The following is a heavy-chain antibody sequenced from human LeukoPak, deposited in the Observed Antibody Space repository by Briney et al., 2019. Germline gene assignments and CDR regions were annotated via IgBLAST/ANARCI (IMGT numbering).Heavy chain of an antibody. Sequence: GGSLRLSCAASGFNFSAYSVNWVRQAPGKGLEWVSSITRGTSYIYFADSVRGRFTISRDNAKNSLYLQMNSLRAEDTAVYYCARDPNPRDGGYWGQGTLVTVSS. CDR2: ITRGTSYI. J-gene: IGHJ4*02. CDR3: ARDPNPRDGGY. D-gene: IGHD5-24*01. CDR1: GFNFSAYS. V-gene: IGHV3-21*01.